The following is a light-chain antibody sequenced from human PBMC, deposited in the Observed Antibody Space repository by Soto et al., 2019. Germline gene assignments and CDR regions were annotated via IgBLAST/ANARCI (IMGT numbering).Light chain of an antibody. CDR2: DAS. CDR3: QHRYNWPLT. J-gene: IGKJ4*01. CDR1: ENINTY. Sequence: IVLTQSPATLSVSPGETATLSCRASENINTYLAWYQQKPGQAPKLLIYDASNRATGIPARFSACGSGTDFTLSISSLEPEDFAVYYCQHRYNWPLTFGGGTKVEIK. V-gene: IGKV3-11*01.